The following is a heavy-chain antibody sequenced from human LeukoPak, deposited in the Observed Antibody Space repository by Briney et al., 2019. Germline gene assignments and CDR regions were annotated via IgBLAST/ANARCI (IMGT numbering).Heavy chain of an antibody. CDR2: IGDNGGNT. D-gene: IGHD3-22*01. Sequence: PGGSLRLSCAASGFTFSSYAMSWVRQTPRTGLEWVSGIGDNGGNTYYADSVKGRFTISRDNSKTTLFLQMNSLRAEDTAVYYCANIPVSSSSGWSNFDYWGQGTLVTVSS. V-gene: IGHV3-23*01. J-gene: IGHJ4*02. CDR3: ANIPVSSSSGWSNFDY. CDR1: GFTFSSYA.